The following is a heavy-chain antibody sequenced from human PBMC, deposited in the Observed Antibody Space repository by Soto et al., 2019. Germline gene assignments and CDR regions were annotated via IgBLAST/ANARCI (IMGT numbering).Heavy chain of an antibody. CDR2: IYYSGST. D-gene: IGHD6-13*01. J-gene: IGHJ6*02. CDR1: GGSISSYY. V-gene: IGHV4-59*12. CDR3: ARGWQPRYYFGMDV. Sequence: SETLSLTCTVSGGSISSYYWSWIRQPPGKGLEWIGYIYYSGSTNYNPSLKSRVTISVDTSKNQFSLKLSSVTAADTAVYYCARGWQPRYYFGMDVWGQGTTVTVS.